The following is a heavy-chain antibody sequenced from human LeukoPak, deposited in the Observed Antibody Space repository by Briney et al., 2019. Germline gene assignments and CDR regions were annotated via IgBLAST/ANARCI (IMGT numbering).Heavy chain of an antibody. CDR3: AKSSSWYYHNAFDI. D-gene: IGHD6-13*01. Sequence: GRSLRLSCAAVGFTFDAYAMHWVRQAPGNGLEWVSGISLNSGSIGYADSVKGRFTISRDNAKNTLYLQMNSLRAEDTALYYCAKSSSWYYHNAFDIWGQGTMVTVSS. CDR2: ISLNSGSI. CDR1: GFTFDAYA. V-gene: IGHV3-9*01. J-gene: IGHJ3*02.